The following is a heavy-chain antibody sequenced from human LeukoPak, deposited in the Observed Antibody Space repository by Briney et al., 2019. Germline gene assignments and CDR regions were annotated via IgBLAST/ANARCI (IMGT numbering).Heavy chain of an antibody. CDR1: GYTFTSYY. V-gene: IGHV1-2*02. CDR2: INPNSGGT. CDR3: ASFVDIDPERLFP. Sequence: ASVKVSCKASGYTFTSYYMHWVRQAPGQGLEWMGWINPNSGGTNYAQKFQGRVTMTRDTSISTAYMELSRLRSDDTDVYYCASFVDIDPERLFPWGQGTLVTVSS. D-gene: IGHD5-12*01. J-gene: IGHJ5*02.